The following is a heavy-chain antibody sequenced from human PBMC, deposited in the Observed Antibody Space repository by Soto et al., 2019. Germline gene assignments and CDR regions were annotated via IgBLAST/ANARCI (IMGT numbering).Heavy chain of an antibody. J-gene: IGHJ5*02. V-gene: IGHV1-69*12. CDR2: IVPMFGTA. CDR1: GATFGNTA. CDR3: ARDGDPGYAFWSGPLGGGRFDP. D-gene: IGHD3-3*01. Sequence: QVQVVQSGAEVKKPGSSVNVSCKTSGATFGNTAVTWVRQAPGQGLEWMGGIVPMFGTANYAQKFQGRVTITADESTNTAYMELSSLRSDDTAVYYCARDGDPGYAFWSGPLGGGRFDPWGQGTLVTVSS.